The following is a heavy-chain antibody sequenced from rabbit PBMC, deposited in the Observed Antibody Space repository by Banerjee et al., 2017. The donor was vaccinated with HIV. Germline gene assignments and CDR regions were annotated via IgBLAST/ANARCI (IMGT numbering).Heavy chain of an antibody. J-gene: IGHJ4*01. V-gene: IGHV1S47*01. CDR2: IYNGDGST. CDR3: ARDLAGAIGWNFNL. D-gene: IGHD4-1*01. CDR1: GFDFSSNA. Sequence: QEQLVESGGGLVQPEGSLTLTCKASGFDFSSNAMCWVRQAPGKGPEWVGCIYNGDGSTYYASWVNGRFSISKTSSTTVTLQMTSLTAADTATYFCARDLAGAIGWNFNLWGPGTLVTVS.